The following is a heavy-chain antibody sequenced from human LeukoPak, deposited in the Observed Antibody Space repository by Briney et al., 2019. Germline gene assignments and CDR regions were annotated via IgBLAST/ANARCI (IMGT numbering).Heavy chain of an antibody. D-gene: IGHD3-16*01. CDR2: VYYSGST. J-gene: IGHJ4*02. CDR1: GGSISSYY. CDR3: AKSGDYLWDY. Sequence: SETLSLTCTVSGGSISSYYWSWIRQPPGKGLEWIGYVYYSGSTDYNPSLKSRITISIDTSKNQFSLKLSSVTAADTAVYYCAKSGDYLWDYWGQGTLVTVSS. V-gene: IGHV4-59*01.